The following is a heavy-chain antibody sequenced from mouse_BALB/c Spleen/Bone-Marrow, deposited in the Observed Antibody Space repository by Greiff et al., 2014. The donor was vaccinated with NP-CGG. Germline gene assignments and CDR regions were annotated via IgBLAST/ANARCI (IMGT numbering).Heavy chain of an antibody. CDR2: IWGGGST. CDR1: GFSLNDHG. CDR3: AKQYGNYDWYFDV. D-gene: IGHD2-1*01. Sequence: QVQLKESGPGLVAPSQSLSITCTVSGFSLNDHGVSWFRQPPGKGLEWLGVIWGGGSTYYNSALKSRLSISKDNSKSQVFLKMNSLQTDDTTMYYCAKQYGNYDWYFDVWGAGTTVTVSS. V-gene: IGHV2-6-5*01. J-gene: IGHJ1*01.